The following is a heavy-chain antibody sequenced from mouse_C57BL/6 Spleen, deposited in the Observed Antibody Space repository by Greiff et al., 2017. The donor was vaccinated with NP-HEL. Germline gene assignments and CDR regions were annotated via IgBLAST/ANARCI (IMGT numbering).Heavy chain of an antibody. D-gene: IGHD2-4*01. J-gene: IGHJ2*01. CDR2: IYPRDGST. CDR1: GYTFTDHT. Sequence: VQLQQSDAELVKPGASVKISCKVSGYTFTDHTIHWMKQRPEQGLEWIGYIYPRDGSTKYNEKFKGKATLTADKSSSTAYMQLNSLTSEDSAVYFCASEGVYDYDGFDYWGQGTTLTVSS. V-gene: IGHV1-78*01. CDR3: ASEGVYDYDGFDY.